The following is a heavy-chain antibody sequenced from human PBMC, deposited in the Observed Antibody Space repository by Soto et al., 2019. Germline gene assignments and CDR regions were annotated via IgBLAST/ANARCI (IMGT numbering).Heavy chain of an antibody. CDR3: ARSVAVPGAHIDY. Sequence: SETLSLTCSVSGGSISDSYWSWIRQSPGKGLEWLGYVYYTGSTNYSPSLRSRVSISVDTSKNEFSLRLSSVTAADTAVYFCARSVAVPGAHIDYWGQGTQVTVSS. V-gene: IGHV4-59*01. J-gene: IGHJ4*02. D-gene: IGHD6-19*01. CDR2: VYYTGST. CDR1: GGSISDSY.